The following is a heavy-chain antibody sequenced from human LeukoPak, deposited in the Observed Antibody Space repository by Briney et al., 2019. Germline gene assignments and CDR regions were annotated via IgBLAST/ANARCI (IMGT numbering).Heavy chain of an antibody. Sequence: GASVKVSCKASGYTFTNNFMHWVRQAPGQGLEWMGIINPSGDNTWYAQKFQGRVTMTRDMATSTDYMEVSSLRSEDTAVYYCARRFDDSSGYDYWGQGTLVTVSS. CDR1: GYTFTNNF. CDR3: ARRFDDSSGYDY. CDR2: INPSGDNT. V-gene: IGHV1-46*01. D-gene: IGHD3-22*01. J-gene: IGHJ4*02.